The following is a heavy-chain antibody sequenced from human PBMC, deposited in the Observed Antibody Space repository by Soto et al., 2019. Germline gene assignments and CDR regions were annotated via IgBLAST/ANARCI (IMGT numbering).Heavy chain of an antibody. Sequence: ASVKVSCKASGYTFTSYGISWVRQAPGQGLEWMGWISAYNGNTNYAQKLQGRVTMTTDTSTSTAYMELRSLISDDTAVFYFARELGVVLVPAAENWFDPWGQGTLVTVSS. CDR3: ARELGVVLVPAAENWFDP. V-gene: IGHV1-18*01. J-gene: IGHJ5*02. CDR1: GYTFTSYG. CDR2: ISAYNGNT. D-gene: IGHD2-2*01.